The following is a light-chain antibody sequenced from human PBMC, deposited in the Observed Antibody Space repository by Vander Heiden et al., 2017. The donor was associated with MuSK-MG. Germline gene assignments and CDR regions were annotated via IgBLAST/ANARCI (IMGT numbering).Light chain of an antibody. CDR2: GNS. CDR1: SSNIGAGYD. CDR3: QSYDSSLSGPVV. Sequence: QSVLTQPPSVSGAPGRRVTISCTGNSSNIGAGYDVHWYQQLPGTAPKLLIYGNSNRPSGVPDRFSGSKSGTSASLAITGLQAEDEADYYCQSYDSSLSGPVVFGGGTKLTAL. J-gene: IGLJ2*01. V-gene: IGLV1-40*01.